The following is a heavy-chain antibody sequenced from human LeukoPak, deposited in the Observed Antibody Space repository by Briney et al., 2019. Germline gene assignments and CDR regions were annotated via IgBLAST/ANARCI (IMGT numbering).Heavy chain of an antibody. CDR3: ATIDAYRSSTSCVAYYYYGMDV. D-gene: IGHD2-2*01. CDR1: GGSFSGYY. Sequence: SETLSLTCAVYGGSFSGYYWSCIRQPLGKGLEWIGEINHSGSTNSNPSLKSRVTISVDTSKPQFSLTPSSVTAADTAVYYCATIDAYRSSTSCVAYYYYGMDVWGQGTTVTVSS. CDR2: INHSGST. J-gene: IGHJ6*02. V-gene: IGHV4-34*01.